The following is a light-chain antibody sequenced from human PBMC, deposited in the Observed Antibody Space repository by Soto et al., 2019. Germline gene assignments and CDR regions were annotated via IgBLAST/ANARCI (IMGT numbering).Light chain of an antibody. Sequence: EIVLTQSPGTLSFSPGERATLSCRASQSVSSNYLAWYQQKPGQAPRLLIYGASTRATGIPARFSGSGSGTEFTLTISSLQSEDFAVYYCQQYNNWPRWTFGQGTKVDIK. CDR2: GAS. CDR3: QQYNNWPRWT. V-gene: IGKV3-15*01. J-gene: IGKJ1*01. CDR1: QSVSSN.